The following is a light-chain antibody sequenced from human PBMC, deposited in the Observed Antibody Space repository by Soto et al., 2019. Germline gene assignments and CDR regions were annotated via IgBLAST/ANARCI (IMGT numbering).Light chain of an antibody. V-gene: IGLV3-9*01. CDR3: PVLDSSTGV. Sequence: SYELTQPLSVSVALGQTARITCGGDNIGSKNVHWYQQKPGQAPVLVIYRDSNRPSGIPERFAGSNSGNTATLTFSRAQAGDEADYYCPVLDSSTGVFGGGTKLTVL. CDR1: NIGSKN. J-gene: IGLJ2*01. CDR2: RDS.